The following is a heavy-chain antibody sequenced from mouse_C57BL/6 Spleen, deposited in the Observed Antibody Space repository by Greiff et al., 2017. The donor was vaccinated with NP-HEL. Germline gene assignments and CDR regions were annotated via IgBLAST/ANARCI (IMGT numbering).Heavy chain of an antibody. V-gene: IGHV1-69*01. CDR2: IDPSDSYT. J-gene: IGHJ2*01. CDR3: ARWADYLFDY. D-gene: IGHD2-4*01. Sequence: QVQLQQPGAELVMPGASVKLSCKASGYTFTSYWMHWVKQRPGQGLEWIGEIDPSDSYTNYNQKFKGKSTLTVDKSSSTAYMQLSSLTSEDSAVYYCARWADYLFDYWGQGTTLTVSS. CDR1: GYTFTSYW.